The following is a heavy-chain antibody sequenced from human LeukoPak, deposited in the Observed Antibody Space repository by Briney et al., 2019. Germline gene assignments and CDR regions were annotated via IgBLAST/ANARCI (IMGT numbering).Heavy chain of an antibody. CDR3: ARHVDWLDNWFDP. CDR2: TSNGGST. J-gene: IGHJ5*02. D-gene: IGHD3/OR15-3a*01. V-gene: IGHV4-59*08. Sequence: SETLSLTCTVSGGSIGSYYWSWIRQPPGKGLEWIGYTSNGGSTKYSPSLESRLSISVGTSKNQISLRLNSVTAADTAVYYCARHVDWLDNWFDPWGQGTLVTVSS. CDR1: GGSIGSYY.